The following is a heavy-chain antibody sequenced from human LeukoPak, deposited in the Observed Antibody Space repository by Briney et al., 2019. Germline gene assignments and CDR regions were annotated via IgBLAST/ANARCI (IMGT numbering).Heavy chain of an antibody. D-gene: IGHD6-19*01. J-gene: IGHJ4*02. Sequence: SETLSLTCTVSGGSISSYYWSWIRQPPGKGLEWIGYIYYSGTTNYNPSLKSRVTISVATSKNQFSLNLSSVAAADTAVYYCARGGGGEYSSGWYDYWGQGTLVTVSS. CDR1: GGSISSYY. CDR3: ARGGGGEYSSGWYDY. V-gene: IGHV4-59*01. CDR2: IYYSGTT.